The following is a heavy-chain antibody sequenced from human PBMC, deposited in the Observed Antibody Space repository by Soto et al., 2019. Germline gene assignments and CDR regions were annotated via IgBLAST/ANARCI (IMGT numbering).Heavy chain of an antibody. CDR1: GFSLSTSAVG. J-gene: IGHJ4*02. V-gene: IGHV2-5*02. D-gene: IGHD3-10*01. Sequence: SGPTLVNPTQTLTLTCTFSGFSLSTSAVGVGWIRQPPGKALEWLALIYWDDDKRYSPSLKSRLTITRGTSKNQVVLRMTKMDPVDTATYSCAHTPTVRNSRSAYYFDYWGQGTLATVSS. CDR2: IYWDDDK. CDR3: AHTPTVRNSRSAYYFDY.